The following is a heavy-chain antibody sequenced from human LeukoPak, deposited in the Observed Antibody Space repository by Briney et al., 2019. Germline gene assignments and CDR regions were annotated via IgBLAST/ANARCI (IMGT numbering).Heavy chain of an antibody. Sequence: PGGSLRLSCVASGLTFGNYVMNWVRQAPGKGLEWVSSIGGGGSTTYYADSVRGRFTISRDNSKNSMYLQMSSLRAEDTAIYYCAEVESSYCRIWGQGTLVTVSS. CDR2: IGGGGSTT. D-gene: IGHD3-10*01. CDR3: AEVESSYCRI. CDR1: GLTFGNYV. J-gene: IGHJ4*02. V-gene: IGHV3-23*01.